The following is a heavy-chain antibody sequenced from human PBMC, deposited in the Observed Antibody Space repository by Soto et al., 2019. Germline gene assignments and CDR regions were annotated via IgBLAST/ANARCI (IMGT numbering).Heavy chain of an antibody. D-gene: IGHD5-18*01. CDR1: GGSISSYY. V-gene: IGHV4-59*01. Sequence: SETLSLTCTVSGGSISSYYWSWIRQPPGKGLEWIGYIYYSGSTNYNPSLKSRVTISVDTSKNQFSLKLSSVTAADTAVYYCARDVLVDTRFYYYYYMDVWGKGTTVTVSS. CDR2: IYYSGST. CDR3: ARDVLVDTRFYYYYYMDV. J-gene: IGHJ6*03.